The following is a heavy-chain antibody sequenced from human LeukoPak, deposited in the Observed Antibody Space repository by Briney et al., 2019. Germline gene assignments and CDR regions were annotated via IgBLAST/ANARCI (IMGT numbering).Heavy chain of an antibody. Sequence: PSETLSLTCTVSGGSISSYYWSWLRQPPGQGLEWMGYIYYSGSTNYNPSLKSRVTISVDTSKNQFSLKLSSVTAADTAVYYCARAPPVGEDYYYYYYMDVWGKGTTVTVSS. CDR3: ARAPPVGEDYYYYYYMDV. V-gene: IGHV4-59*01. CDR1: GGSISSYY. J-gene: IGHJ6*03. CDR2: IYYSGST. D-gene: IGHD3-3*01.